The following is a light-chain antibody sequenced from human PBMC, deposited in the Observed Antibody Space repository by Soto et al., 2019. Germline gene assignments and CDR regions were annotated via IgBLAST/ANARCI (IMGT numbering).Light chain of an antibody. CDR1: SSNIGAGYD. CDR2: ASN. J-gene: IGLJ3*02. V-gene: IGLV1-40*01. CDR3: QSFDSSLTVWV. Sequence: QSVLTQPPSVSGAPGKRVTISCTGSSSNIGAGYDVQWYQQLPGTVPKLLIYASNNRPSGVPDRFSGSKSDTSASLAITGLQAEDEADYYCQSFDSSLTVWVFGGGTKVTVL.